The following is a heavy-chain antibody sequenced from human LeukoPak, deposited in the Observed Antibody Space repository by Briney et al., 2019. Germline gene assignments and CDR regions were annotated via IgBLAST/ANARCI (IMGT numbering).Heavy chain of an antibody. CDR1: GGSISSSSYY. CDR2: IYYSGST. V-gene: IGHV4-39*01. J-gene: IGHJ6*02. CDR3: ARRDPQLTIFGVGAHMDV. D-gene: IGHD3-3*01. Sequence: QASETLSLTCTVSGGSISSSSYYWGWIRQPPGKGLEWIGSIYYSGSTYYNPSLKSRVTISVDTSKNQFSLKLSSVTAADTAVYYCARRDPQLTIFGVGAHMDVWGQGTTVTVSS.